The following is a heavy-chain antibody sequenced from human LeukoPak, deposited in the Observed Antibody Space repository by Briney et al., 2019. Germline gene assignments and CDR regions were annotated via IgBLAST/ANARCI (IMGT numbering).Heavy chain of an antibody. CDR1: GFTFSSYT. Sequence: PGGSLRLSCAASGFTFSSYTMHWIRQAPGKGLEWVSSISGSNSYIFYADSVKGRFTVSRDNAKNSLYLQMNSLRAEDTAIYFCARDLISGATKSYYGMDVWGQGTTVIVSS. D-gene: IGHD1-26*01. V-gene: IGHV3-21*06. J-gene: IGHJ6*02. CDR2: ISGSNSYI. CDR3: ARDLISGATKSYYGMDV.